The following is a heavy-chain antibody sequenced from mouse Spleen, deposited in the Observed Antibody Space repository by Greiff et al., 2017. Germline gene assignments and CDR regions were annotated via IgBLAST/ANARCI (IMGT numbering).Heavy chain of an antibody. CDR1: GYSFTGYY. J-gene: IGHJ2*01. V-gene: IGHV1-42*01. CDR3: ARWRGNSVYFDY. CDR2: INPSTGGT. D-gene: IGHD2-1*01. Sequence: VQLKESGPELVKPGASVKISCKASGYSFTGYYMNWVKQSPEKSLEWIGEINPSTGGTTYNQKFKAKATLTVDKSSSTAYMQLKSLTSEDSAVYYCARWRGNSVYFDYWGQGTTPTASS.